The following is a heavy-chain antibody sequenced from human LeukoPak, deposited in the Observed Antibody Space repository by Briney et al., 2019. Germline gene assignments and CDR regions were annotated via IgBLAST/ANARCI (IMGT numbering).Heavy chain of an antibody. D-gene: IGHD6-19*01. J-gene: IGHJ4*02. V-gene: IGHV1-2*02. Sequence: GASVKVSCKASGYTFTGYYMHWVRQAPGQGLEWMGWINPNSGGTNYAQKFQGRVTMTRDTSISTAYLDLSRLRSDDTAVYYCARVLYSSGWYDGDYWGQGTLVTVSS. CDR2: INPNSGGT. CDR3: ARVLYSSGWYDGDY. CDR1: GYTFTGYY.